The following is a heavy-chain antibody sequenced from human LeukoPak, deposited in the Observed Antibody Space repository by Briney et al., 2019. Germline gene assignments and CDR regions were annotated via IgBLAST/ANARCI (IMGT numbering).Heavy chain of an antibody. D-gene: IGHD1-26*01. Sequence: GGSLRLSCAASGSTFSSYEMNWVRQAPGKGLEWVSYISSSGSTIYYADSVKGRFTISRDNAKNPLYLQMNSLRAEDTAVYYCAGSDPGDAFDIWGQGTMVTVSS. CDR1: GSTFSSYE. CDR3: AGSDPGDAFDI. V-gene: IGHV3-48*03. CDR2: ISSSGSTI. J-gene: IGHJ3*02.